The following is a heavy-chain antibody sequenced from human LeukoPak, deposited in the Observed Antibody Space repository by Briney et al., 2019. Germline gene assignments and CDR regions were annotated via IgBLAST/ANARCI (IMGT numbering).Heavy chain of an antibody. D-gene: IGHD4-11*01. Sequence: PSQTLSLTCTVSEVSIGSRPFYWTWIRQPPGKGLEWVGFISSNGDTYYNPSLEGRLTISRDTSNNQFSLRLTSVSATDTAVYFCARLGSDNSQHVGALDFWGQGAVLTVS. CDR2: ISSNGDT. CDR1: EVSIGSRPFY. V-gene: IGHV4-30-4*01. CDR3: ARLGSDNSQHVGALDF. J-gene: IGHJ3*01.